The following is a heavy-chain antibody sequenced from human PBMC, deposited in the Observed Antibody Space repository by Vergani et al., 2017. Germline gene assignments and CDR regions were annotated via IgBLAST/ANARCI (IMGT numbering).Heavy chain of an antibody. CDR2: ISSSSSYI. J-gene: IGHJ4*02. V-gene: IGHV3-21*01. D-gene: IGHD3-22*01. Sequence: EVQLVESGGGLVKPGGSLRLSCAASGFTFSSYSMNWVRQAPGKGLEWVSSISSSSSYIYYADSVKGRFTISRDNSKNTLYLQMNSLRAEDTAVYYCAREWGTISGTMIVVGLGYWGQGTLVTVSS. CDR3: AREWGTISGTMIVVGLGY. CDR1: GFTFSSYS.